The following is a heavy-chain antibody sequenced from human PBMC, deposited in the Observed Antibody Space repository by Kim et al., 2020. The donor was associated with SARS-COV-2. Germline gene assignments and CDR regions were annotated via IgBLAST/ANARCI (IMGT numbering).Heavy chain of an antibody. CDR3: ARHSVAVTRGGQQDF. V-gene: IGHV5-51*01. Sequence: GESLKISCKASGYSFTTYWIGWVRQMPGKGPEWMGIVHPGDSSTRYSPSFQGQVTILADKSITAAYLQWSTLKASDSAMYFCARHSVAVTRGGQQDFWGQGTLVTVSS. D-gene: IGHD6-19*01. CDR1: GYSFTTYW. J-gene: IGHJ4*02. CDR2: VHPGDSST.